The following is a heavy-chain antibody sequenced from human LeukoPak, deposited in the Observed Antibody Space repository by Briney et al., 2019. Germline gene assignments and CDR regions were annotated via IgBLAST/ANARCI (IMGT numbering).Heavy chain of an antibody. CDR1: GGSISSYY. Sequence: SQTLSLTCTVSGGSISSYYWSWIRQPAGKGLEWIGRIYTSGSTNYNPSLKSRVTMSVDTSKNQFSLKLSSVTAADTAVYYCARNRYYYGSGNYGVPNWFDPWGQGTLVTVSS. D-gene: IGHD3-10*01. CDR3: ARNRYYYGSGNYGVPNWFDP. CDR2: IYTSGST. V-gene: IGHV4-4*07. J-gene: IGHJ5*02.